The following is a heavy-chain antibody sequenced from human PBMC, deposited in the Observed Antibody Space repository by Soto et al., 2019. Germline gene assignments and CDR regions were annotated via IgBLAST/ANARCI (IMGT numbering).Heavy chain of an antibody. Sequence: EVQLVESGGGLVQPGGSLRVSCAASGFTFSDHYMDWVRQAPGKGLEWVGRSRNKANGYTIEYAASVKGRFTISRDDSETSLYLQRNSLKTEDTAVYYCARGDSTGWYEDYWGQGILVTVSS. D-gene: IGHD6-19*01. V-gene: IGHV3-72*01. J-gene: IGHJ4*02. CDR3: ARGDSTGWYEDY. CDR1: GFTFSDHY. CDR2: SRNKANGYTI.